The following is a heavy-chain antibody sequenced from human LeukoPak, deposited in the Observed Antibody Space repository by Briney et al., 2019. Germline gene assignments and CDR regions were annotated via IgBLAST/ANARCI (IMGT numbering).Heavy chain of an antibody. CDR1: GFTVSSNY. CDR2: IYSGGST. V-gene: IGHV3-66*01. Sequence: GSLRLSCAASGFTVSSNYMSWVRQAPGKGLEWVSVIYSGGSTYYADSVKGRFTISRDNSKNTLYLQMNSLRAEDTAVYYCARGAFYDSSGYHPKGAFDIWGQGTMVTVSS. J-gene: IGHJ3*02. CDR3: ARGAFYDSSGYHPKGAFDI. D-gene: IGHD3-22*01.